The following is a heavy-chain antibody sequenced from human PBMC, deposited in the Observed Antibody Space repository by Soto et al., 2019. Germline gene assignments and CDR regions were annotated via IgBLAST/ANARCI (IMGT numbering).Heavy chain of an antibody. V-gene: IGHV3-23*01. CDR1: GFTFSSSS. J-gene: IGHJ4*02. CDR3: ARLTNN. D-gene: IGHD3-9*01. CDR2: ITGSGDIT. Sequence: AGGSLRLSCAASGFTFSSSSMSWVRQAPGKGLEWVSTITGSGDITYYADSVKGRFSISRDNSKNTLHLQMNSLRAEDTALYYCARLTNNWGQGTLVTVSS.